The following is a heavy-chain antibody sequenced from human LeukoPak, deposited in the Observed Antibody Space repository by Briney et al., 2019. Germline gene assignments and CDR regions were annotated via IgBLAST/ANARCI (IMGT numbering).Heavy chain of an antibody. CDR3: ARAPMVRGVIKYNWFDP. Sequence: PSETLSLTCTVSGGSISSGAYYWSWIRQHPGKGLEWIGYIYYSGSTYYNPSLRSRVTISVDTSKNQFSLKLSSVTAADTAVYYCARAPMVRGVIKYNWFDPWGQGTLVTVSS. CDR2: IYYSGST. CDR1: GGSISSGAYY. D-gene: IGHD3-10*01. J-gene: IGHJ5*02. V-gene: IGHV4-31*03.